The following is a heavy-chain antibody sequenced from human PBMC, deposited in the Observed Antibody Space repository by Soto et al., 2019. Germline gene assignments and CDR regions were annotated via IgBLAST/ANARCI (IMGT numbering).Heavy chain of an antibody. V-gene: IGHV1-18*01. CDR1: GYTFTSYG. D-gene: IGHD6-13*01. Sequence: GASVKVSCKASGYTFTSYGISWVRQAPGQGLEWMGWISAYNGNTNYAQKLQGRVTMTTDTSTSTAYMELRSLRSDDTAVYYCARAPSPRGSSWYYDYYYCYGMDVWGQGTTVTVSS. J-gene: IGHJ6*02. CDR3: ARAPSPRGSSWYYDYYYCYGMDV. CDR2: ISAYNGNT.